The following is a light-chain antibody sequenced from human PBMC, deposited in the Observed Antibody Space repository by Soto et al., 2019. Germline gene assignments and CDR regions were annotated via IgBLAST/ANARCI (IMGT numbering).Light chain of an antibody. J-gene: IGKJ1*01. V-gene: IGKV3-20*01. CDR3: QQYGSSGT. Sequence: IVLSLSPGTLSLPTRERATLSCRASQSVSNNYLAWYQQNPGQAPRLLIYGASNRATGIPDRFSGSGSGTDFTLTISRLEPEDFAVYYCQQYGSSGTFGQGTKVDIK. CDR1: QSVSNNY. CDR2: GAS.